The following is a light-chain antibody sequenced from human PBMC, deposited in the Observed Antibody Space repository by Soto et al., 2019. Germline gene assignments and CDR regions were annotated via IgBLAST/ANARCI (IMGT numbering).Light chain of an antibody. V-gene: IGLV2-23*02. CDR1: RSDVGGYNL. Sequence: QSALTQPASVSGSLGQSITFSCTGTRSDVGGYNLVSWYQQHPDKVPKLIIYEDTKRPSGVSSRFSGSKSGNTASLTITGLQAEDEADYHCCSFAGRSTVVFGGGTKLTVL. J-gene: IGLJ2*01. CDR2: EDT. CDR3: CSFAGRSTVV.